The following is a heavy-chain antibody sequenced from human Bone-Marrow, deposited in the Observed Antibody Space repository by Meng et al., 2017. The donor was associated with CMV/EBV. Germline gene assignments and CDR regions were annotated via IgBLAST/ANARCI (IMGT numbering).Heavy chain of an antibody. CDR3: ARGGAIVVVQAAIDS. D-gene: IGHD2-2*01. CDR1: GYTFATYG. CDR2: ISTYNANT. Sequence: ASVKVSCKTSGYTFATYGISWVRQAPGQGLEWMGWISTYNANTNYAQNLQGRVTMTTDTSTTTVYMELRSLTSDDTAVNYCARGGAIVVVQAAIDSWGQGTLVTVSS. J-gene: IGHJ4*02. V-gene: IGHV1-18*01.